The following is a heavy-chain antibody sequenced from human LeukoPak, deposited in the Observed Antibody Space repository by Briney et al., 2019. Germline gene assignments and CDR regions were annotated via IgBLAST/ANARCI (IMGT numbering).Heavy chain of an antibody. CDR1: GFTFSSYG. V-gene: IGHV3-33*01. Sequence: GGSLRLSSAASGFTFSSYGMHWVRQAPGKGLEWVAVIWYDGSNKYYADSVKGRFTISRDNSKNTLYLQMNSLRAEDTAVYYCARHRSGWYFDYWGQGTLVTVSS. CDR2: IWYDGSNK. J-gene: IGHJ4*02. CDR3: ARHRSGWYFDY. D-gene: IGHD6-19*01.